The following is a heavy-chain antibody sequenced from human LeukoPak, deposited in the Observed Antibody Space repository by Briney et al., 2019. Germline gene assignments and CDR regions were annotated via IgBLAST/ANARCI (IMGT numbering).Heavy chain of an antibody. J-gene: IGHJ5*02. V-gene: IGHV1-46*01. D-gene: IGHD1-26*01. CDR3: ARDNSVGDYAWWFDP. CDR2: ISPSGGTS. Sequence: VASVKLSCKAFGYTFTGYWMHWVRQAPGQGPEWMGVISPSGGTSRYAQKFQGRVTMTRDLSTSTDYMELSSLRSDDAAVYFCARDNSVGDYAWWFDPWGQGTLVTVSS. CDR1: GYTFTGYW.